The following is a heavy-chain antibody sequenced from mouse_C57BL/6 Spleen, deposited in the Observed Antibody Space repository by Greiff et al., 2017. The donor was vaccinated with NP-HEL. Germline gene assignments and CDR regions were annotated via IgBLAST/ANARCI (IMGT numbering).Heavy chain of an antibody. J-gene: IGHJ1*03. CDR3: ARGEYDPWYFDV. D-gene: IGHD2-10*02. CDR1: GFTFSSYA. CDR2: ISDGGSYT. V-gene: IGHV5-4*01. Sequence: EVQLVESGGGLVKPGGSLKLSCAASGFTFSSYAMSWVRQTPEKRLEWVATISDGGSYTYYPDNVKGRFTISRDNAKNNLYLQMSHLKSEDTAMYYCARGEYDPWYFDVWGTGTTVTVSS.